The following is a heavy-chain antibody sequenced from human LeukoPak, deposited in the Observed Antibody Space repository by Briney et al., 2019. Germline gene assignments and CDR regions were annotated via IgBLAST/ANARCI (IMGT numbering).Heavy chain of an antibody. CDR2: IQSDERNK. Sequence: GGSLRLSCAASGFTLSTYGMHWVRQAPGKGLEWLAFIQSDERNKNYADSVKGRFTISRDISKNTLYLQMNSLTSEDTAMYYCARCDCSGGSCYSGARGGLYYMDVWGKGTTVTVSS. CDR3: ARCDCSGGSCYSGARGGLYYMDV. CDR1: GFTLSTYG. D-gene: IGHD2-15*01. J-gene: IGHJ6*03. V-gene: IGHV3-30*02.